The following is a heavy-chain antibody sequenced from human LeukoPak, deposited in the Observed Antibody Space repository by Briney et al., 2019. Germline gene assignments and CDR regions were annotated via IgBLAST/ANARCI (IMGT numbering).Heavy chain of an antibody. Sequence: EASVKVSCKASGYTFTSYSMHWVRQAPGQGLEWVGIINPRDGGISYAQRLQGRITVTMDTSTSTVYMELSSLRSEDTAVYYCFTGGPDYWGQGTLVTVS. CDR2: INPRDGGI. CDR3: FTGGPDY. V-gene: IGHV1-46*04. CDR1: GYTFTSYS. D-gene: IGHD2-8*02. J-gene: IGHJ4*02.